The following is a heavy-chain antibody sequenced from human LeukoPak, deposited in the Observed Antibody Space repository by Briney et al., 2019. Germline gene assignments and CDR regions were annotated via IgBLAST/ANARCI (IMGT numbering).Heavy chain of an antibody. V-gene: IGHV4-34*01. D-gene: IGHD5-18*01. Sequence: PSETLSLTCAVYGGSFSGYYWSWIRQPPGKGLEWIGEINHGGSTNYNPSLKSRVTISVDTSKNQFSLKLSSVTAADTAVYYCARGGRGYSYGRIFDYWGQGTLVTVSS. CDR1: GGSFSGYY. CDR2: INHGGST. CDR3: ARGGRGYSYGRIFDY. J-gene: IGHJ4*02.